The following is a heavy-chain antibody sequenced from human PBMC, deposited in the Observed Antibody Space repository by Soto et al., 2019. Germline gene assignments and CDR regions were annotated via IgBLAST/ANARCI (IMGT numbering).Heavy chain of an antibody. J-gene: IGHJ4*02. CDR1: GFTFSNYW. Sequence: EVQLVESGGGLVQPGGSLRLSCAGSGFTFSNYWMHWVRQAPGKGLEWVSRIDHDGPTDYADSVRGRFTISRDNAENTLYLQMNGLGTEDTAVYYCVRDSHGDYWGQGTLVTVSS. CDR3: VRDSHGDY. CDR2: IDHDGPT. V-gene: IGHV3-74*01.